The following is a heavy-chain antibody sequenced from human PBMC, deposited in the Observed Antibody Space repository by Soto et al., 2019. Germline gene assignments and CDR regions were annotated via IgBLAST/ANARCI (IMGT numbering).Heavy chain of an antibody. J-gene: IGHJ6*02. Sequence: GGSLRLSCAASGFTFSSYAMHWVRQAPGKGLEWVAVISYDGSNKYYADSVKGRFTISRDNSKNTLYLQMNSLRAEDTAVYYCARARPGRRYGLDVWGQGTTVTVS. CDR2: ISYDGSNK. CDR1: GFTFSSYA. CDR3: ARARPGRRYGLDV. V-gene: IGHV3-30-3*01.